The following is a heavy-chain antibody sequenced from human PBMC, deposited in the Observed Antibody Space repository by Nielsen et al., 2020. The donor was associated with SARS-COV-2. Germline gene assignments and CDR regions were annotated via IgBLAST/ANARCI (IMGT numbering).Heavy chain of an antibody. J-gene: IGHJ6*02. CDR2: ISYDGSNK. CDR3: AKLLEWELEEDYYYGMDV. Sequence: GESLKISCAASGFTFSSYGMHWVRQAPGKGLEWVAVISYDGSNKYYADSVKGRFTISRDNSKNTLYLQMNSLRAEDTAVYYCAKLLEWELEEDYYYGMDVWGQGTTVTVSS. CDR1: GFTFSSYG. D-gene: IGHD3-3*01. V-gene: IGHV3-30*18.